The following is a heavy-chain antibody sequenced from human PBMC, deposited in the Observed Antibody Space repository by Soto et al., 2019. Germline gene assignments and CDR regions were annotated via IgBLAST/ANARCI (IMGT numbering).Heavy chain of an antibody. V-gene: IGHV4-59*11. CDR3: ARDTVEYSSSPRGGFDP. Sequence: PSETLSLTCTVSGGSISSFTNHYCSWIRLTPGKGLEWIGYIYYSGSTNYNPSLKSRVTISVDTSKNQFSLKLSSVTAADTAVYYCARDTVEYSSSPRGGFDPWGQGTLVTVSS. CDR2: IYYSGST. D-gene: IGHD6-6*01. J-gene: IGHJ5*02. CDR1: GGSISSFTNHY.